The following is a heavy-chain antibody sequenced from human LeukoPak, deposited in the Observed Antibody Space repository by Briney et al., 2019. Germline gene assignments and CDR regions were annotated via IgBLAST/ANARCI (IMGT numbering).Heavy chain of an antibody. D-gene: IGHD3-10*01. Sequence: SETLSLTRTVSGGSITSSSYYWGWIRQPPGKGLEWIGYIYYSGSTNYKPSLKSRVTISVDTSKNQFSLKLSSVTAADTAVYYCARGGYYGSGNDFRFDPWGQGTLVTVSS. CDR1: GGSITSSSYY. J-gene: IGHJ5*02. CDR3: ARGGYYGSGNDFRFDP. V-gene: IGHV4-61*05. CDR2: IYYSGST.